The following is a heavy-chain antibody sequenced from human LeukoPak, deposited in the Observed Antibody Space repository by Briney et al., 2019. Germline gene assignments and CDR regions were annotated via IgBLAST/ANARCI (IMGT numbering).Heavy chain of an antibody. CDR1: GFTFSDYY. J-gene: IGHJ6*03. CDR3: AKAAYCSSTSCYNRRVRGGGSYYYYYMDV. V-gene: IGHV3-11*01. Sequence: GGSLRLSCAASGFTFSDYYMSWIRQAPGKGLEWVSYISSSGSTIYYADSVKGRFTISRDNAKNSLYLQMNSLRAEDTAVYYCAKAAYCSSTSCYNRRVRGGGSYYYYYMDVWGKGTTVTVSS. CDR2: ISSSGSTI. D-gene: IGHD2-2*02.